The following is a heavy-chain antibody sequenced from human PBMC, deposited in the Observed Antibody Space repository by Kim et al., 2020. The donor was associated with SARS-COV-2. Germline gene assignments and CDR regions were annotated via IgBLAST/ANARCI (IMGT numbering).Heavy chain of an antibody. J-gene: IGHJ4*02. CDR3: ARDRGSTIGGGIGS. Sequence: SQTLSLTCAISGDSVAKDRGAWHWIRQSPSRGLEWLGRTYYKSRWYIDYTGSMRSRLIIDTDTSRNQLSLQLKSVTPEDSAVYYCARDRGSTIGGGIGSWGQGTLVTGSS. V-gene: IGHV6-1*01. D-gene: IGHD1-1*01. CDR1: GDSVAKDRGA. CDR2: TYYKSRWYI.